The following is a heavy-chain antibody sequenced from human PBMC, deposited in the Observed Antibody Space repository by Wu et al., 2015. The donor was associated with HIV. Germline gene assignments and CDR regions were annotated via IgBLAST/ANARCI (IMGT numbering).Heavy chain of an antibody. V-gene: IGHV1-24*01. D-gene: IGHD6-6*01. J-gene: IGHJ4*02. CDR1: GYTLTELS. CDR2: FDPEDGET. Sequence: QVQLVQSGAEVKKPGASVKVSCKVSGYTLTELSMHWVRQAPGKGLEWMGGFDPEDGETIYAQKFQGRVTMTRNTSISTAYMELSSLRSEDTAVYYCARQRSSSYYFDYWGQGTLVTVSS. CDR3: ARQRSSSYYFDY.